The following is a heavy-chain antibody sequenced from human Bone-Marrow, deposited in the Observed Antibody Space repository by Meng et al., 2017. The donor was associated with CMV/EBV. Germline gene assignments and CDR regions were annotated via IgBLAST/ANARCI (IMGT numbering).Heavy chain of an antibody. Sequence: SLKISCAASGCTFDDYAMHWVRQAPGKGLEWVSGISWNSGSIGYADSVKGRFTISRDNAKNSLYLQMNSLRAEDTALYYCTTASGFWGTHGLDVWGQGRTVTVSS. V-gene: IGHV3-9*01. J-gene: IGHJ6*02. D-gene: IGHD3-16*01. CDR3: TTASGFWGTHGLDV. CDR1: GCTFDDYA. CDR2: ISWNSGSI.